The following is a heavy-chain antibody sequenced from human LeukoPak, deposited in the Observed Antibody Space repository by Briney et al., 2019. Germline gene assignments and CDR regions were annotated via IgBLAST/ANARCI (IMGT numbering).Heavy chain of an antibody. CDR2: IYYSGST. J-gene: IGHJ5*02. CDR1: GGSISSSSYY. Sequence: SETLSLTCTVSGGSISSSSYYWGWIRQPPGKGLEWIGSIYYSGSTYYNPSLKSRVTISVDTSKNQFSLKLSSVTAADTAVYYCARGIYWFDPWGQGTLVTVSS. V-gene: IGHV4-39*07. CDR3: ARGIYWFDP.